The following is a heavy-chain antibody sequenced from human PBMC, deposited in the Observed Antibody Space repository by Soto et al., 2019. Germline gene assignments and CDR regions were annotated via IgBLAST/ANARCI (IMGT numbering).Heavy chain of an antibody. CDR2: ISSSSSYI. Sequence: GGSLRLSCAASGFTFSSYSMNWVRQAPGMGLEWVSSISSSSSYIYYADSVKGRFTISRDNAKNSLYLQMNSLRAEDTAVYYCARDLPTDYGDYVFWFDPWGQGTLVTVSS. CDR3: ARDLPTDYGDYVFWFDP. J-gene: IGHJ5*02. D-gene: IGHD4-17*01. CDR1: GFTFSSYS. V-gene: IGHV3-21*01.